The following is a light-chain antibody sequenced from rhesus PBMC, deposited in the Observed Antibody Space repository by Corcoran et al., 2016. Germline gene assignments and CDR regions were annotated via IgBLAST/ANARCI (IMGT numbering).Light chain of an antibody. CDR2: TAS. J-gene: IGKJ3*01. CDR3: QHSYGTPFT. V-gene: IGKV1-74*01. CDR1: ENVKNN. Sequence: DIQMTQSPSSLSASVGDRVTITCRATENVKNNLHLYQQKPGKAPTLLIYTASTLQSGVQSRFSGSGSGTDYTFAISNLQPEDVATYYCQHSYGTPFTFGPGTKLDIK.